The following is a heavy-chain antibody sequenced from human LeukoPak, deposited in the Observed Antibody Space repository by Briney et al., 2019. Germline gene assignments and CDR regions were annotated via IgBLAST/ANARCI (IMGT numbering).Heavy chain of an antibody. CDR3: ARVGDPRYYYYMDV. Sequence: ASVKVSCKASGYTFTGYYMHWVRQAPGQGLEWMGGIIPIFGTANYAQKFQGRVTITTDESTSTAYMELSSPRSEDTAVYYCARVGDPRYYYYMDVWGKGTTVTVSS. D-gene: IGHD3-10*01. CDR1: GYTFTGYY. V-gene: IGHV1-69*05. CDR2: IIPIFGTA. J-gene: IGHJ6*03.